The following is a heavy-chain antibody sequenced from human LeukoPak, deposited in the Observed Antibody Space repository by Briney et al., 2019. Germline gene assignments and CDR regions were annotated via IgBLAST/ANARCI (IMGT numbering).Heavy chain of an antibody. J-gene: IGHJ4*02. CDR3: AKDREGYSRLD. CDR1: GFTFSGYS. D-gene: IGHD5-12*01. Sequence: GGSLRLSCAASGFTFSGYSMHWVRQAPGKGLEWVAVLSYDGSNKYYADSVEGRFTVSSDSSKNTLYLQMNSLRPEDTAVYYCAKDREGYSRLDWGQGTLVTVSS. V-gene: IGHV3-30*18. CDR2: LSYDGSNK.